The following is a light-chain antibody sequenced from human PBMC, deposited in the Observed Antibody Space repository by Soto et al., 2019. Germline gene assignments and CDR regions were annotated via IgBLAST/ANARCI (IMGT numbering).Light chain of an antibody. CDR2: KAS. J-gene: IGKJ1*01. CDR1: QSISSW. V-gene: IGKV1-5*03. Sequence: DIQMTQSPSTLSAYVGDRVTITCRASQSISSWLAWYQQKPGKAPKILIYKASILESGVPSRFSGSGSGTEFTLTISSLQPDDFATYYCQHYNIYSETFGQGTKVEV. CDR3: QHYNIYSET.